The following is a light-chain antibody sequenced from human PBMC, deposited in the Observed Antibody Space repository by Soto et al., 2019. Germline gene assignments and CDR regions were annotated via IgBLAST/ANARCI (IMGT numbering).Light chain of an antibody. CDR2: DAS. CDR1: QSISSY. J-gene: IGKJ5*01. V-gene: IGKV3-11*01. Sequence: EIVMTQSPVTLSVSPGERATLSCRASQSISSYLAWYQQKPGQAPRLLIYDASNRATGIPARFSGSGSGTDFTLTISSLEHEDFAVYYCQQRRNWPPITFGQGTRLEI. CDR3: QQRRNWPPIT.